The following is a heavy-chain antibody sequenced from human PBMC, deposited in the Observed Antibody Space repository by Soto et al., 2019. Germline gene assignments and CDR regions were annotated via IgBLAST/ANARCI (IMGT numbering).Heavy chain of an antibody. V-gene: IGHV4-59*01. CDR2: IYYSGST. J-gene: IGHJ4*02. CDR1: CGSISSYY. Sequence: SETLSLTCTVSCGSISSYYWSWIRQPPGKGLEWIGYIYYSGSTNYNPSLKSRVTISVDTSKNQFSLKLNSVTAADTAVYYCARVRGYSYGYGLFDYWGQGTLVTVSS. D-gene: IGHD5-18*01. CDR3: ARVRGYSYGYGLFDY.